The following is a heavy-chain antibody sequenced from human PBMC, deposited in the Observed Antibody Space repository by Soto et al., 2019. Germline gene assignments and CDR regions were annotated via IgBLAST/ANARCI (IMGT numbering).Heavy chain of an antibody. Sequence: TGGSLRLSCAASGFTFSSYSMNWVRQAPGKGLEWVSYISSSSSTIYYADSVKGRFTISRDNAKNSLYLQMNSLRAEDTAVYYCAREYDFWSGYMGNYYYYMDVWGKGTTVTVSS. J-gene: IGHJ6*03. D-gene: IGHD3-3*01. CDR1: GFTFSSYS. CDR3: AREYDFWSGYMGNYYYYMDV. V-gene: IGHV3-48*01. CDR2: ISSSSSTI.